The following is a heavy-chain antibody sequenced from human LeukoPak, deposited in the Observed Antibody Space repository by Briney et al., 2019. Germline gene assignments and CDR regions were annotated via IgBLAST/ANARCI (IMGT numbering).Heavy chain of an antibody. D-gene: IGHD3-22*01. CDR1: GGSISSYY. J-gene: IGHJ4*02. CDR2: IYYSGST. Sequence: SETLSLTCTVSGGSISSYYWSWIRQPPGKGLEWIAYIYYSGSTHYNPSLKSRVTISVDTSKNQFSLKLRSVTAADTAVYYCARSSESYDSSGYYSYYFDYWGQGTLVTVSS. V-gene: IGHV4-59*01. CDR3: ARSSESYDSSGYYSYYFDY.